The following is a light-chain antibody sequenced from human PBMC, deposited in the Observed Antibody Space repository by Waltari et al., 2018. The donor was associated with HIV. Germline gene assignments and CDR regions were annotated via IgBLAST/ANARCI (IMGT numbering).Light chain of an antibody. V-gene: IGLV2-11*01. CDR1: SSDVGGYNY. CDR3: CSYAGSYGYV. Sequence: QSALTQPRSVSGSPGQSVTISCTGTSSDVGGYNYVPWYQQHPGKAPKLMICDVSKRPSGVPDRFSGSKSGNTASLTISGLQAEDEADYYCCSYAGSYGYVFGTGTKVTVL. CDR2: DVS. J-gene: IGLJ1*01.